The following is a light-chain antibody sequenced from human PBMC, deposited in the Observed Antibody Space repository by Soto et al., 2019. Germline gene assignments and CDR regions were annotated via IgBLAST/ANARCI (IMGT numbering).Light chain of an antibody. CDR1: QSISSW. CDR2: KAS. J-gene: IGKJ2*01. Sequence: DIQMTQSPSTLSASVGDRVTITCRASQSISSWLAWYQQKPGKAPNLLIYKASSLESGVPSRFSGSGYGTEFTLTISSLQPDDFATYYCQQYNTYWYTFGQGTKLEIK. V-gene: IGKV1-5*03. CDR3: QQYNTYWYT.